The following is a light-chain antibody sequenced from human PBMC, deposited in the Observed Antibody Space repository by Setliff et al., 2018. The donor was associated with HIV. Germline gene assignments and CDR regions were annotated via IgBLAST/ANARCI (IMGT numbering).Light chain of an antibody. V-gene: IGLV2-14*01. J-gene: IGLJ2*01. Sequence: QCALTQPASVSGSPGQSITISCSGTNNDVGGYNYVSWYQQHPGKAPKLLIYEVTDRPAGVSNRFSGSKSGRTASLTISGLQADDEAYYYCSSYTTSNTVVFGGGTKVTVL. CDR3: SSYTTSNTVV. CDR1: NNDVGGYNY. CDR2: EVT.